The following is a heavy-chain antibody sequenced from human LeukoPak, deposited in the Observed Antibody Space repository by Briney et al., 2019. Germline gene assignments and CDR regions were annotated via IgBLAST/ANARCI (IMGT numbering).Heavy chain of an antibody. Sequence: SETLSLTCTVSGGSISTYCWSWIRQPAGKGLEWIGYIYYSGSTNYNPSLKSRVTISVDTSKNQFSLKLSSVTAADTAVYYCARALYYYYYYMDVWGKGTTVTISS. CDR2: IYYSGST. CDR1: GGSISTYC. CDR3: ARALYYYYYYMDV. J-gene: IGHJ6*03. V-gene: IGHV4-59*01.